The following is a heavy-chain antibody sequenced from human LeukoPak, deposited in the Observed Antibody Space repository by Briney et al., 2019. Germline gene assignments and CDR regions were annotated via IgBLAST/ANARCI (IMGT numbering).Heavy chain of an antibody. J-gene: IGHJ4*02. CDR1: GGSISSYY. V-gene: IGHV4-59*12. Sequence: SETLSLTCTVSGGSISSYYWSWIRQPPGKGLEWIGYIYYSGSTNYNPSLKSRVTMSVDTSKNQFSLRLSSVTAADTAVYYCASDYYGSGSYWGQGTLVTVSS. CDR3: ASDYYGSGSY. CDR2: IYYSGST. D-gene: IGHD3-10*01.